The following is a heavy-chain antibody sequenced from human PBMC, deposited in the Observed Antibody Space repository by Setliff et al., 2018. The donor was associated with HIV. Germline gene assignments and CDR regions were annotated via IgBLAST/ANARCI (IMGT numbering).Heavy chain of an antibody. V-gene: IGHV3-49*04. D-gene: IGHD6-13*01. CDR2: IRSRSYGGTA. Sequence: GGSLRLSCTASGFTFGDYAMSWVRQAPGKGLEWVGFIRSRSYGGTAEYAASVKDRFTISRDDSRSIAYLQMDSLKTEDTAVYYCTRDGRHSSSWGYHYYYMDVWGKGTTVTVSS. J-gene: IGHJ6*03. CDR3: TRDGRHSSSWGYHYYYMDV. CDR1: GFTFGDYA.